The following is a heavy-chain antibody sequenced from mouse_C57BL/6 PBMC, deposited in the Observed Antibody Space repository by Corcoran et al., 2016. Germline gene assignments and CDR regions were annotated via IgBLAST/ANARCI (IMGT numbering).Heavy chain of an antibody. D-gene: IGHD2-5*01. Sequence: QIQLVQSGPELKKPGETVKISCKASGYTFTTYGMSWVKQAPGKGLKWMGWINTYSGVPTYADDFKGRFAFSLETSASTAYLQINNLKNEDTATYFCARSNYWFAYWAKGLWSLSL. CDR1: GYTFTTYG. J-gene: IGHJ3*01. CDR3: ARSNYWFAY. V-gene: IGHV9-3*01. CDR2: INTYSGVP.